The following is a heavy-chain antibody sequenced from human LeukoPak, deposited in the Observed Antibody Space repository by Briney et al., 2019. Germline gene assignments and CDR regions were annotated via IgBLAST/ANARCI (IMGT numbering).Heavy chain of an antibody. V-gene: IGHV4-39*07. CDR3: ARDSRHFYCSSTSCYVFDP. CDR2: IYYSGST. J-gene: IGHJ5*02. CDR1: GGSISSSSYY. Sequence: SETLSLTCTVSGGSISSSSYYWGWIRQPPGKGLEWIGSIYYSGSTYYNPSLKSRVTISVDTSKNQFSLKLSSVTAADTAVYYCARDSRHFYCSSTSCYVFDPWGQGTLVTVFS. D-gene: IGHD2-2*01.